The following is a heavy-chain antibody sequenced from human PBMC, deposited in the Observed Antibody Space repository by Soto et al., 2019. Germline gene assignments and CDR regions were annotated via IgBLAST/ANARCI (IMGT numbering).Heavy chain of an antibody. CDR3: ARDQFCSGGSCYLGWFDP. D-gene: IGHD2-15*01. CDR2: ISSSGSTI. J-gene: IGHJ5*02. Sequence: GGSLRLSCAASGFTFSSYEMNWVRQAPGKGLEWVSYISSSGSTIYYADSVKGRFTISRDNAKNSLYLQMNGLRAEDTAVYYCARDQFCSGGSCYLGWFDPWGQGTLVTVSS. V-gene: IGHV3-48*03. CDR1: GFTFSSYE.